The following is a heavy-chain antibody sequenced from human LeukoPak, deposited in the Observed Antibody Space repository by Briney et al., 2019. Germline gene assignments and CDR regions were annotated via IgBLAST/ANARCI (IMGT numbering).Heavy chain of an antibody. Sequence: PSETLSLTCTVSGGSISSSSYYWGWIRQPPGKGLEWIGSTYYSGSTYYNPSLKSRVTISVDTSKNKFSLKLSSVTAADTAVYYCARGGGYGDYEYFQHWGQGTLVTVSS. CDR1: GGSISSSSYY. V-gene: IGHV4-39*01. CDR3: ARGGGYGDYEYFQH. CDR2: TYYSGST. D-gene: IGHD4-17*01. J-gene: IGHJ1*01.